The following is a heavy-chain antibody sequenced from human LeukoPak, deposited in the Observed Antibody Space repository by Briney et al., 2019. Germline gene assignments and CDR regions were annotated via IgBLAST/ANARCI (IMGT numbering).Heavy chain of an antibody. V-gene: IGHV3-48*01. D-gene: IGHD3-10*01. J-gene: IGHJ4*02. CDR2: ISSSSSTI. CDR1: GFNFNTYG. CDR3: ARRALKTLWFGELLPDDY. Sequence: PGGSLRLSCVASGFNFNTYGLHWVRQAPGKGLEWVSYISSSSSTIYYADSVKGRFTISRDNAKNSLYLQMNSLRAEDTAVYYCARRALKTLWFGELLPDDYWGQGTLVTVSS.